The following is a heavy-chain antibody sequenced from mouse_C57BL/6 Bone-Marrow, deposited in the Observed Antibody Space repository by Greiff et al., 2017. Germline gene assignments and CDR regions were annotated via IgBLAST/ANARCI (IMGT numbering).Heavy chain of an antibody. Sequence: VQLQQSGPELVKPGASVKISCKASGYTFTDYYMNWVKQSHGKSLEWIGDINPNNGGTSYNQKFKGKATLTVDKSSSTAYMELRSLTSEDSAVYYCAIPGFLFDYWGQGTTLTVSS. CDR1: GYTFTDYY. CDR3: AIPGFLFDY. CDR2: INPNNGGT. D-gene: IGHD4-1*01. J-gene: IGHJ2*01. V-gene: IGHV1-26*01.